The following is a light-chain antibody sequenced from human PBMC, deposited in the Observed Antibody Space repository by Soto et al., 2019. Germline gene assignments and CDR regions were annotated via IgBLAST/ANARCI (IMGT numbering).Light chain of an antibody. J-gene: IGKJ1*01. CDR3: QQYGSSPWT. CDR1: QSVSSSY. Sequence: EIVLTQSPGTLSLSPGERATLSCRATQSVSSSYLAWYQQKPGQAPRLLIYHASNRATGIPDRFSGSGSGTDFTLTINRLEPEDSAVYYCQQYGSSPWTFGQGTKVDIK. CDR2: HAS. V-gene: IGKV3-20*01.